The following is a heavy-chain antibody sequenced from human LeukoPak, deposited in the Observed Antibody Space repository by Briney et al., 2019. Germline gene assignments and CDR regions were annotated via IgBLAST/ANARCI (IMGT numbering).Heavy chain of an antibody. CDR2: ISYDGSNK. CDR1: GFTFSSYA. J-gene: IGHJ3*02. Sequence: PGRSLRLSCAASGFTFSSYAMHWVRQAPGKGLEWVAVISYDGSNKYYADSVKGRFTISRDNSKNTLYLQMNSLRAEDTAVYYCAREGITMDSPRALDIWGQGTMVTVSS. D-gene: IGHD3-10*01. V-gene: IGHV3-30*04. CDR3: AREGITMDSPRALDI.